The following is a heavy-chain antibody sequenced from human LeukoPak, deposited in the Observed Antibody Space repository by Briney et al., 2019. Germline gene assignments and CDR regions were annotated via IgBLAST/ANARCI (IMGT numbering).Heavy chain of an antibody. Sequence: SGGSLRLSCGASGFTFSSFGMHWVRQAPGKGLEWVAFIRFDGSNKYYADSVKGRFTISRDNAKNSLYLQMNSLRAEDTALYYCARDAWDSSHAFDIWGQGTMVTVSS. J-gene: IGHJ3*02. CDR3: ARDAWDSSHAFDI. CDR1: GFTFSSFG. D-gene: IGHD3-22*01. V-gene: IGHV3-30*02. CDR2: IRFDGSNK.